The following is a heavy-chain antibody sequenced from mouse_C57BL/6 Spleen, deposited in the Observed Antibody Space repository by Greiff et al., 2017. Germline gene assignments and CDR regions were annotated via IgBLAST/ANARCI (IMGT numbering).Heavy chain of an antibody. CDR1: GFTFSSYG. CDR2: MNSGGNYT. D-gene: IGHD2-5*01. J-gene: IGHJ4*01. V-gene: IGHV5-6*01. Sequence: EVKLVESGGELVKPGGSLKLSCAASGFTFSSYGMSWVRQPPDKKLAWVATMNSGGNYTYYRDSVKGRFTISRDHAKNTLYLQMSSLTSEDPAMYYCARQYYSNYENYAMDYWGQGTSVTVSS. CDR3: ARQYYSNYENYAMDY.